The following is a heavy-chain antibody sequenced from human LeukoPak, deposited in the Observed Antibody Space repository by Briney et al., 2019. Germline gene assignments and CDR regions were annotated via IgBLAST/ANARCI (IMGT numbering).Heavy chain of an antibody. J-gene: IGHJ1*01. V-gene: IGHV3-33*01. CDR1: GFTFSSYG. Sequence: GRSLRLSCAASGFTFSSYGMHWVRQAPGKGLEWVAVIWYDGSNKYYADSVKGRFTISRDNSKNTLYLQMNSLRAEDTAVYYCARDSNILNGYFQHWGQGTLVTVSS. CDR3: ARDSNILNGYFQH. D-gene: IGHD2-15*01. CDR2: IWYDGSNK.